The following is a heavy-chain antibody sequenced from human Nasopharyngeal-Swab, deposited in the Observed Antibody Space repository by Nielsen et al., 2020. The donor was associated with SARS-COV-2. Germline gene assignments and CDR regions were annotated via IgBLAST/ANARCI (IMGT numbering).Heavy chain of an antibody. CDR3: ARVPGFWYFDL. D-gene: IGHD3-10*01. Sequence: SETLSLTCAFYGGSFSGYYWSWIRQPPGKGLEWIGEINHSGSTNYNPSLKSRVTISVDTSKNQFSLKLSSVTAADTAVYYCARVPGFWYFDLWGRGTLVTVSS. CDR1: GGSFSGYY. J-gene: IGHJ2*01. V-gene: IGHV4-34*01. CDR2: INHSGST.